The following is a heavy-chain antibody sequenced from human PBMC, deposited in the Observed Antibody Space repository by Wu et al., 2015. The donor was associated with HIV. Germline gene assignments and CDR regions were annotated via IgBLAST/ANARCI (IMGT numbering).Heavy chain of an antibody. CDR1: GYTFISYG. J-gene: IGHJ6*03. CDR2: ISPYNGNT. Sequence: QVQLVQSGAEVKKPGASVKVSCEASGYTFISYGISWVRQAPGQGLEWMGWISPYNGNTNYAQKLQGRVTMTTDTSTSTAYMELRSLRSDDTAIYYCARNWQFRVVVDDFYMDVWGNGTTLLVSS. CDR3: ARNWQFRVVVDDFYMDV. D-gene: IGHD3-16*02. V-gene: IGHV1-18*01.